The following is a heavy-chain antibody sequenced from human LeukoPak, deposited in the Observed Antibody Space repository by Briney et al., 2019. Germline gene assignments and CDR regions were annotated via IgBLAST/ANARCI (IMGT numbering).Heavy chain of an antibody. CDR2: ISSVSAIV. V-gene: IGHV3-48*02. CDR3: ARDLHSGAYTFDY. CDR1: GFTFSSYS. Sequence: PGGSLRLSCAASGFTFSSYSMNWVRQAPGKGLEWVSYISSVSAIVYYAASVEGRFTISRDNAKNSLYLQMNSLRDEVTAVYYCARDLHSGAYTFDYWGQGTLVTVSS. D-gene: IGHD1-26*01. J-gene: IGHJ4*02.